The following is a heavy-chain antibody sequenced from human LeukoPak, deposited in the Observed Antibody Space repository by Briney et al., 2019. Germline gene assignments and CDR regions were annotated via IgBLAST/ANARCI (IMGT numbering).Heavy chain of an antibody. V-gene: IGHV4-4*02. J-gene: IGHJ5*02. D-gene: IGHD4-17*01. CDR2: VHPSEGT. CDR1: GGSVSHSNW. CDR3: ARRKGYGDFPNHQYNWFDP. Sequence: SETLSLTCAVSGGSVSHSNWWTWVRQSPGKGLEWIGEVHPSEGTNYNPSLKSRVTISLDKSKNQFSLELNSVTAADTAVYYCARRKGYGDFPNHQYNWFDPWGQGTLVTVSS.